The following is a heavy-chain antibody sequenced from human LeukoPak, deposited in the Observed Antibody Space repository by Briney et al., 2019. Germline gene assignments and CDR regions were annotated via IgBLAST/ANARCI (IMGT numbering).Heavy chain of an antibody. CDR2: IKPNSGDT. D-gene: IGHD6-13*01. V-gene: IGHV1-2*02. J-gene: IGHJ5*02. CDR3: ARSGEYSSSWYIGAHWFDP. CDR1: GYTFTVYY. Sequence: ASVTVSCTASGYTFTVYYIHWVRQAPGQGLEWMGWIKPNSGDTDYAQTFQGRVTITRDTSISTAYMEMNGLTSDDTAVYFCARSGEYSSSWYIGAHWFDPWGQGTLVTASS.